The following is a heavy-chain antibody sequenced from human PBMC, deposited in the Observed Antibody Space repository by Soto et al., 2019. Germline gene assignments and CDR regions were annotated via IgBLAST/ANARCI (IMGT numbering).Heavy chain of an antibody. CDR3: ARGRYCSGGTCYGMDV. V-gene: IGHV1-3*01. D-gene: IGHD2-15*01. CDR1: GYTFTTYA. J-gene: IGHJ6*02. CDR2: INAGNGNT. Sequence: GASVKVSCKDSGYTFTTYAMYWVRQAPGQRLEWMGWINAGNGNTRYSQKFQGRVTITRDTSASTAYMELSSLRSEDTAVYYCARGRYCSGGTCYGMDVWGQGTTVTVSS.